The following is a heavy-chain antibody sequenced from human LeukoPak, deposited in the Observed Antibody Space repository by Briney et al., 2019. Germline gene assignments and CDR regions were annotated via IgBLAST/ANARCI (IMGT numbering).Heavy chain of an antibody. D-gene: IGHD1-7*01. CDR2: ISWNSGSI. Sequence: GGSLRLSCAASGFTFDDYAMHWVRQAPGKGLEWVSGISWNSGSIGYADSVKGRFTISRDNAKNSLYLQMNSLRAEDTALYYCAREGTGTSILYYYYMDVWGKGTTVTVSS. CDR1: GFTFDDYA. J-gene: IGHJ6*03. V-gene: IGHV3-9*01. CDR3: AREGTGTSILYYYYMDV.